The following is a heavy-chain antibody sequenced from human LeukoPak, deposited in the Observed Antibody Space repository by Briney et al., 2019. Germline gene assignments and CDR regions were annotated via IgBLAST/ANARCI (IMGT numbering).Heavy chain of an antibody. Sequence: GGSLRLSCAASGFTFSSYGMHWVRQAPGKGLEWVAVISYDGSNKYYADSVKGRFTISRDNSKNTLYLQMNSLRAEDTAVYYCARDWGEYYYYYYYMDVWGKGTTVTVSS. D-gene: IGHD7-27*01. V-gene: IGHV3-30*03. CDR1: GFTFSSYG. CDR3: ARDWGEYYYYYYYMDV. CDR2: ISYDGSNK. J-gene: IGHJ6*03.